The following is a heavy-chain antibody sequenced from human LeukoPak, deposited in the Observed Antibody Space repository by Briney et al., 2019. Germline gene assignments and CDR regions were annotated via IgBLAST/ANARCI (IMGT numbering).Heavy chain of an antibody. J-gene: IGHJ4*02. CDR3: ARDLYY. CDR1: GFTFSSYS. CDR2: ISSSSTTI. V-gene: IGHV3-48*01. Sequence: GGSLRLSCAASGFTFSSYSMNWVRLAPGKGLEWVSYISSSSTTIYYADSVKGRFTVSRDNAKNSLYLQMNSLRAEDTAVYYCARDLYYWGQGTLVTVSS.